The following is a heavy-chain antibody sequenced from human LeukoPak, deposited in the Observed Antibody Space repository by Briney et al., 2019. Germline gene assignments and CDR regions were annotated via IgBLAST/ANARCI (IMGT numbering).Heavy chain of an antibody. CDR2: ISWDGGST. CDR1: GFTFDDYT. CDR3: AKDITPSSKSGYFDY. Sequence: PWGSLRLSCAASGFTFDDYTMHWVRQAPGKGLEWVSLISWDGGSTYYADSVKGRFTISRDNSKNSLYLQMNSLRTEDTALYYCAKDITPSSKSGYFDYWGQGTLVTVSS. V-gene: IGHV3-43*01. J-gene: IGHJ4*02. D-gene: IGHD4-11*01.